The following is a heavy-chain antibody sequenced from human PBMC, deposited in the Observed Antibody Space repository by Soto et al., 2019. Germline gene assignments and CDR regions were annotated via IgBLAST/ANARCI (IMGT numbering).Heavy chain of an antibody. V-gene: IGHV1-18*01. Sequence: ASVKVSCKASGYTFTSYGISWVRQAPGQGLEWMGWISAYNGNTNYAQKLQGRVTMTTDTSTGTAYMELRSLRSDDTAVYYCARVDTAMGEFGYWGQGTLVTVSS. D-gene: IGHD5-18*01. CDR2: ISAYNGNT. CDR3: ARVDTAMGEFGY. CDR1: GYTFTSYG. J-gene: IGHJ4*02.